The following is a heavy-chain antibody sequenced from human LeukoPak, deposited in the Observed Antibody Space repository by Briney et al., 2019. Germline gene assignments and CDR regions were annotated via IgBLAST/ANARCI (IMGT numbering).Heavy chain of an antibody. CDR3: AKKDLDFWSGLVGGYFDY. J-gene: IGHJ4*02. Sequence: SETLSLTCTVSGGSISSSGYYWGWIRQPPGKGLEWIGSIYYSGGNYYNPSLNSRVTISVDTSKNQFSLRLSSVTAADTAVYYCAKKDLDFWSGLVGGYFDYWGQGTLVTVSS. CDR1: GGSISSSGYY. D-gene: IGHD3-3*01. CDR2: IYYSGGN. V-gene: IGHV4-39*07.